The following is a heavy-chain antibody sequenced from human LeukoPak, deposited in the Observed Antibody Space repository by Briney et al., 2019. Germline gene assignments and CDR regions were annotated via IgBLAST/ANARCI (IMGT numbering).Heavy chain of an antibody. Sequence: SVKVSCKASGGTLSSYAISWVRQAPGQGLEWMGRIIPIFGIANYAQKFQGRVTITADKSTSTAYMELSSLRSEDTAVYYCARWATGTTFDYWGQGTLVTVSS. CDR1: GGTLSSYA. CDR3: ARWATGTTFDY. D-gene: IGHD1-1*01. CDR2: IIPIFGIA. J-gene: IGHJ4*02. V-gene: IGHV1-69*04.